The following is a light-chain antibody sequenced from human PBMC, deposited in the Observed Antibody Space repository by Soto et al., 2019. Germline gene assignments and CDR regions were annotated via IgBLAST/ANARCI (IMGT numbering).Light chain of an antibody. Sequence: EIVLTQSPGTLSLSPGEGDTLSCMASQSVSSSYLAWYRQRPGQALRLLIYGASSRATGIPDRFSASGSVTVFTRTIGSLEFEDLAVYSCQQYGSSPYTCGQGTKLEI. CDR2: GAS. V-gene: IGKV3-20*01. CDR3: QQYGSSPYT. J-gene: IGKJ2*01. CDR1: QSVSSSY.